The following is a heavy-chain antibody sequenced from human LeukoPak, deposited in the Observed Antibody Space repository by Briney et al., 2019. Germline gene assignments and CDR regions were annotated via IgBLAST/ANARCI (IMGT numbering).Heavy chain of an antibody. V-gene: IGHV3-21*01. D-gene: IGHD1-7*01. J-gene: IGHJ4*02. CDR2: ISSSSSYI. CDR1: GFTFSSYS. CDR3: ARDQGNYSRFDY. Sequence: GGSLRLSCAASGFTFSSYSMNWVRQAPGKGLEWVSSISSSSSYIYYADSVKGRFTISRDNAKNSLYLQMNSLRAEDTAVYYCARDQGNYSRFDYCGQGTLVTVSS.